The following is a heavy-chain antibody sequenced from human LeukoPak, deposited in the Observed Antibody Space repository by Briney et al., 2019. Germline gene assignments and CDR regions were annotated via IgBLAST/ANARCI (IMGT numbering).Heavy chain of an antibody. Sequence: PGGSLRLSCAASGFTFSSYAMHWVRQAPGKGLEWVADISYDGSKKYYADSVKGRFTISRDNSKNTLYLQMNSLRADDTAVYYCARDRLSGYYDYWGQGTLVTVSS. D-gene: IGHD3-22*01. V-gene: IGHV3-30*04. CDR3: ARDRLSGYYDY. CDR2: ISYDGSKK. CDR1: GFTFSSYA. J-gene: IGHJ4*02.